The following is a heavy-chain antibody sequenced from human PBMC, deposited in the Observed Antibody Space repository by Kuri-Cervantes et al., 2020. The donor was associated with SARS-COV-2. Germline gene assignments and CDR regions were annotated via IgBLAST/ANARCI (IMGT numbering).Heavy chain of an antibody. Sequence: GESLKISCAASGFTFSSYSMNWVRQAPGEGLEWVSSISSSSSYIYYADSVKGRFTISRDNAKNSLYLQMNSLRAEDAAVYYCAKADIVVVPADGGGFDYWGQGTLVTVSS. V-gene: IGHV3-21*04. CDR2: ISSSSSYI. CDR1: GFTFSSYS. D-gene: IGHD2-2*01. CDR3: AKADIVVVPADGGGFDY. J-gene: IGHJ4*02.